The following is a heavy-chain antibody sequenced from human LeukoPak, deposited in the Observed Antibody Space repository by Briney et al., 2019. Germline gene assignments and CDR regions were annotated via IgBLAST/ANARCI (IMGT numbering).Heavy chain of an antibody. J-gene: IGHJ4*02. CDR1: GFTFSDYY. Sequence: GGSLRLSCAASGFTFSDYYMNWIRQARGKGLEWISYISSSGSSIYQADSVKGRFTISRDNAENSLSLQMDSLRAEDTAVYYCATSFIGSPGTFDYWGRGTLVTVSS. D-gene: IGHD6-13*01. V-gene: IGHV3-11*04. CDR2: ISSSGSSI. CDR3: ATSFIGSPGTFDY.